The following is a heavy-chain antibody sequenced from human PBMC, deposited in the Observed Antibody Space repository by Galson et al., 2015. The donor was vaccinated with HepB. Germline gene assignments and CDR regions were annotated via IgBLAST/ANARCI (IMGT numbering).Heavy chain of an antibody. D-gene: IGHD6-13*01. CDR1: GFTFSDYY. J-gene: IGHJ6*03. CDR3: ARCLSLSSSWYKDYYYYYYMDV. V-gene: IGHV3-11*01. Sequence: SLRLSCAASGFTFSDYYMNWIRQAPGKGLEWVSYISSSGSTVYYADSVKGRFTISRDNAKNSLYLQMNSLRAEDTAVYYCARCLSLSSSWYKDYYYYYYMDVWGKGTTVTVSS. CDR2: ISSSGSTV.